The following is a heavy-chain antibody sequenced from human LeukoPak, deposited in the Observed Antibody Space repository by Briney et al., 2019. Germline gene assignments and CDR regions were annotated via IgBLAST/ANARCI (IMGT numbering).Heavy chain of an antibody. J-gene: IGHJ6*02. Sequence: GGSLRLSCAASGLTFRNAWMSWVRQAPGKGLEWVAVTSYDGGSKYYADSVKGRFTISRDNSKNTLYLEMNSLRVEDTAVYYCARGGYFDILTGYYQTQYYYPMDVWGRGTTVTVSS. CDR3: ARGGYFDILTGYYQTQYYYPMDV. CDR2: TSYDGGSK. D-gene: IGHD3-9*01. CDR1: GLTFRNAW. V-gene: IGHV3-30*03.